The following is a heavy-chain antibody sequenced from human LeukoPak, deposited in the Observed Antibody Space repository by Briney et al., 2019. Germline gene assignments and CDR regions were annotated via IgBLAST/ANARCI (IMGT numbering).Heavy chain of an antibody. CDR3: AREGAGYY. D-gene: IGHD1-26*01. Sequence: PSETLSLTCTVSGGSINSGNYYWNWIRQPAGKGPEWIGRIYTNGRIMYNPSLKSRVAISMDTSKNQFSLDLNSVTAADTAMYYCAREGAGYYWGQGTLVTVSS. CDR2: IYTNGRI. CDR1: GGSINSGNYY. J-gene: IGHJ4*02. V-gene: IGHV4-61*02.